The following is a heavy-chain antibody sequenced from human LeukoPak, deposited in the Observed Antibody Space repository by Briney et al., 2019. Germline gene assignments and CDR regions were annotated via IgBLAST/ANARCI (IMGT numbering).Heavy chain of an antibody. CDR3: ARAQEDYSGYVRNPLDY. CDR2: ISYDGSNK. Sequence: GGSLRLSCAASGFTFSSYAMHWVRQAPGKGLEWVAVISYDGSNKYYADSVKGRFTISRDNSKNTLYLQMNSLRAEDTAVYYCARAQEDYSGYVRNPLDYWGQGTLVTVSS. CDR1: GFTFSSYA. V-gene: IGHV3-30*04. J-gene: IGHJ4*02. D-gene: IGHD5-12*01.